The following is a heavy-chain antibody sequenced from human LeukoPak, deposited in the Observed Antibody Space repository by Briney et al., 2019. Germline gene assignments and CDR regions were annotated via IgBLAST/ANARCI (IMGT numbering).Heavy chain of an antibody. Sequence: SEILSLTCAVSGGSISSNDWWSWVRQPPGKGLEWIGEIYHGGTTHYNPSLESRVTMSVDKSKNQFSLILTSVTAADTAVYYCARDLSSHGFDYWGQGTLVTVSS. CDR3: ARDLSSHGFDY. CDR2: IYHGGTT. D-gene: IGHD6-13*01. J-gene: IGHJ4*02. CDR1: GGSISSNDW. V-gene: IGHV4-4*02.